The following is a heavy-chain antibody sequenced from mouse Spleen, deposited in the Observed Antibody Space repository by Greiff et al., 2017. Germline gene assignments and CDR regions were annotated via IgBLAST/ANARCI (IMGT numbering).Heavy chain of an antibody. D-gene: IGHD1-1*01. V-gene: IGHV2-2*02. Sequence: QVQLQQSGPGLVQPSQSLSITCTVSGFSLTSYGVHWVRQSPGKGLEWLGVIWSGGSTDYNAAFISRLSISKDNSKSQVFFKMNSLQANDTAIYYCATYYGSRGVFAYWGQGTLVTVSA. CDR1: GFSLTSYG. CDR2: IWSGGST. J-gene: IGHJ3*01. CDR3: ATYYGSRGVFAY.